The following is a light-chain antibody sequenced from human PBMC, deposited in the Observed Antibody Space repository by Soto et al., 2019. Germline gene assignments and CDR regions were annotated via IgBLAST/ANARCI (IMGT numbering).Light chain of an antibody. CDR1: SSDVGGYNF. CDR3: KSYAGSNTYV. Sequence: QSVLTQPRSVSGSPGQSVTVSCTGTSSDVGGYNFVSWYQQHPGKAPKLMIYDVSKRPSGVSDRFSGSKSGNTASLTISGLQAEDEADYFCKSYAGSNTYVFGSGTKVTVL. V-gene: IGLV2-11*01. CDR2: DVS. J-gene: IGLJ1*01.